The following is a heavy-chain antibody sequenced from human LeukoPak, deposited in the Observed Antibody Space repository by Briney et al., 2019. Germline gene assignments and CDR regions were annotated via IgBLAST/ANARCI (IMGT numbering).Heavy chain of an antibody. J-gene: IGHJ4*02. V-gene: IGHV3-21*01. CDR1: GFTFSSYS. CDR2: ISSSSSYI. D-gene: IGHD3-16*02. Sequence: PGGSLRLSCAASGFTFSSYSMNWVRQAPGKGLEWVSSISSSSSYIHYADSVKGRFTISRDNAENSLYPQMNNLRAEDTAVYYCASYLYFDYWGQGTLVTVSS. CDR3: ASYLYFDY.